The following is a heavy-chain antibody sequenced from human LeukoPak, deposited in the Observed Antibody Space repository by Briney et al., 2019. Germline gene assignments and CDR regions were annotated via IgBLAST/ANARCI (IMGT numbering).Heavy chain of an antibody. D-gene: IGHD3-16*02. CDR2: LSAYNGYT. Sequence: ASVTLSFTSSVSAFTSYGISWLRQWLGQGPGGMGWLSAYNGYTNYAQKLHGRVTMNTVTSTSTAYMGLRSLTSLDTAVYYCARVGFYDNVWGSYRTVDYWGKGTLVTVAS. CDR3: ARVGFYDNVWGSYRTVDY. CDR1: VSAFTSYG. J-gene: IGHJ4*02. V-gene: IGHV1-18*04.